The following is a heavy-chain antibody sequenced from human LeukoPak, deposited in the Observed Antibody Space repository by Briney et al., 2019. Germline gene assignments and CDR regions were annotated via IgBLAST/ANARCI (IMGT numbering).Heavy chain of an antibody. V-gene: IGHV3-48*01. CDR3: ARDRYCTGTTCYTADY. CDR1: GFTFSSYN. CDR2: ITSSSSTI. D-gene: IGHD2-2*02. J-gene: IGHJ4*02. Sequence: EPGGSLRLSCTASGFTFSSYNMNWVRQAPGKGLEWISYITSSSSTIYYADSVKGRFIISRDNAKSSLYLQMNSLRAEDTAVYYCARDRYCTGTTCYTADYWGQGTLVTVSS.